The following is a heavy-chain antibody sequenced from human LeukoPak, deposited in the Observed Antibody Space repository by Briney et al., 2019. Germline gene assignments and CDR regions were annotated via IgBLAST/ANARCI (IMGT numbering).Heavy chain of an antibody. CDR3: ARDRSGVIDY. J-gene: IGHJ4*02. D-gene: IGHD1-26*01. CDR2: IYYSGST. CDR1: GGSISSYY. V-gene: IGHV4-59*01. Sequence: SETLSLTCTVSGGSISSYYWSWIRQPPGKGLEWIGYIYYSGSTNYNPSLKSRVTISVDTSKNQFSLKLSSVTAADMAVYYCARDRSGVIDYWGQGTLVTVSS.